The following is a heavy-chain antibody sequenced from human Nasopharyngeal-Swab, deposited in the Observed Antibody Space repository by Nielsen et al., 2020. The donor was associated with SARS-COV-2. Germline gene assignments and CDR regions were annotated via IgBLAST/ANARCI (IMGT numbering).Heavy chain of an antibody. CDR3: ARDLRHYDFWSGYYTGIYFQH. J-gene: IGHJ1*01. Sequence: WIRQPPGKGLEWVASIKQDGSEKYYVDSVKGRFTISRDNAKNSLYLQMNSLRAEDTAVYYCARDLRHYDFWSGYYTGIYFQHWGQGTLVTVSS. V-gene: IGHV3-7*03. CDR2: IKQDGSEK. D-gene: IGHD3-3*01.